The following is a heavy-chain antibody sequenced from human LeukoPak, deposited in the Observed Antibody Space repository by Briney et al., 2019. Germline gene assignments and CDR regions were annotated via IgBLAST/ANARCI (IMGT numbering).Heavy chain of an antibody. CDR3: TRVGYIDEGIDY. V-gene: IGHV3-7*04. Sequence: GGSLRLSCVASVFPLSSYWMTWVRQAQWKGLEWVANIKQDGSKKSYVDSVKGRFTISRDNAKNSLYLQMNSLRAEDTAIYYCTRVGYIDEGIDYWGQGTLVTVSS. J-gene: IGHJ4*02. CDR1: VFPLSSYW. D-gene: IGHD5-24*01. CDR2: IKQDGSKK.